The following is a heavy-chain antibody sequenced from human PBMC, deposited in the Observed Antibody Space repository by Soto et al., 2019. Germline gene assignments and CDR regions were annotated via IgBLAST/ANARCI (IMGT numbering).Heavy chain of an antibody. D-gene: IGHD1-1*01. J-gene: IGHJ6*01. CDR1: GFSFGDSA. Sequence: LRLSCAASGFSFGDSAMSFVRQAPGKGIEWVAAVSGSAGSKYYADSVKGQFTITTDNSKNTLYLQMNSMRADDTAVYYCARDRLTTPYYYYYGMDVWGQGATVSAPQ. V-gene: IGHV3-23*01. CDR2: VSGSAGSK. CDR3: ARDRLTTPYYYYYGMDV.